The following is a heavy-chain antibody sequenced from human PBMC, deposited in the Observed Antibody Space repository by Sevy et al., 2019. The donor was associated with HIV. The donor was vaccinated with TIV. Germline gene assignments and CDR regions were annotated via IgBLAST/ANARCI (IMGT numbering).Heavy chain of an antibody. CDR2: ISAYNGNT. J-gene: IGHJ4*02. CDR1: GYTFTSYG. CDR3: ASEYCSSTSCYPFDY. D-gene: IGHD2-2*01. V-gene: IGHV1-18*01. Sequence: ASVKVSCKASGYTFTSYGISWVRQAPGQGLEWMGWISAYNGNTNYAQKLQGRVTMTTDTSTSTAYMELRSLRSDDTAVYYCASEYCSSTSCYPFDYWGQGTLVTVSS.